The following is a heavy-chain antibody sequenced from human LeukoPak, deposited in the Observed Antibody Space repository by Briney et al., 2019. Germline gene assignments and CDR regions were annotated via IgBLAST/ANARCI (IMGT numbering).Heavy chain of an antibody. Sequence: SGRSLRLSCAASGFTFSSYGMHWVRQAPGKGLEWVAVISYDGSNKYYADSVKGRFTISRDNSKNTLYLQMNSLRAEDTAVYYCAKLTTSWGQGTLVTVSS. CDR2: ISYDGSNK. D-gene: IGHD4-11*01. V-gene: IGHV3-30*18. CDR3: AKLTTS. J-gene: IGHJ4*02. CDR1: GFTFSSYG.